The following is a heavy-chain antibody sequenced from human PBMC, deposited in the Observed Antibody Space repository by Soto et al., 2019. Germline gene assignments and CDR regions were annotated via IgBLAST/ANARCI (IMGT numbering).Heavy chain of an antibody. CDR2: IYYSGST. J-gene: IGHJ4*02. D-gene: IGHD3-3*01. CDR3: ARDIPRYDFWSGYYSYFDY. CDR1: GGSISSGDYY. V-gene: IGHV4-30-4*01. Sequence: KSSETLSLTCTVSGGSISSGDYYWSWIRQPPGKGLEWIGYIYYSGSTYYNPSLKSRVTISVDTSKNQFSLKLSSVTAADTAVYYCARDIPRYDFWSGYYSYFDYWGQGTLVTVPQ.